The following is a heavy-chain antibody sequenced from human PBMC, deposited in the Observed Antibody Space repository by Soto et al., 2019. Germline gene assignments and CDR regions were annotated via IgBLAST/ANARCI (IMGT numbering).Heavy chain of an antibody. CDR1: GFTFSSYA. J-gene: IGHJ6*02. CDR3: AKASEAGMLANPYYYYYGMDV. D-gene: IGHD2-8*01. CDR2: ISGSGGST. V-gene: IGHV3-23*01. Sequence: EVQLLESGGGLVQPGGSLRLSCAASGFTFSSYAMSWVHQAPGKGLEWVSAISGSGGSTYYADSVKGRFTISRDNSKNTLYLQMNSLRAEDTAVYYCAKASEAGMLANPYYYYYGMDVWGQGTTVTVSS.